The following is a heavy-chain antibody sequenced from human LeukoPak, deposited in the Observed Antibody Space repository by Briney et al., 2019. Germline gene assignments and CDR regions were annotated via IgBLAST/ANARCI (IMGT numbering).Heavy chain of an antibody. D-gene: IGHD5-12*01. J-gene: IGHJ4*02. Sequence: GGSLRLSCAASGFTFSSYEMNWVRQAPGKGLEWVSYISSSGSTIYYADSVKGRFTISRDNAKNSLYLQMNSLRAEDTAVYYCARVSGYLEGNDYWGQGTLVTVSS. CDR1: GFTFSSYE. V-gene: IGHV3-48*03. CDR3: ARVSGYLEGNDY. CDR2: ISSSGSTI.